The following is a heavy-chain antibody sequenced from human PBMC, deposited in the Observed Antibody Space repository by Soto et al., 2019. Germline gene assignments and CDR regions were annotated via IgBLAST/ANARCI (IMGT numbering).Heavy chain of an antibody. CDR3: ARSMVRGVILNGMDV. V-gene: IGHV1-3*01. Sequence: ASVKVSCEASGYTFTSYYMHWVRQAPGQRLEWMGRINAGNGNTKYAQKFQGRVTITRDTSASTAYMELSSLRSEDTAVYYCARSMVRGVILNGMDVWGQGTTVTVSS. CDR1: GYTFTSYY. J-gene: IGHJ6*02. D-gene: IGHD3-10*01. CDR2: INAGNGNT.